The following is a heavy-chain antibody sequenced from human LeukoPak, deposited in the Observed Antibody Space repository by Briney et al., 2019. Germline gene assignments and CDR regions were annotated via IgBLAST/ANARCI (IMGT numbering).Heavy chain of an antibody. V-gene: IGHV3-11*01. Sequence: GGSLRLSCAASGFTFSDYYMNWIRQAPGKGLEWVSCISSGGTTIYYADSVKGRFTISRDNPRNSLYLQMNSLRAEDTAVYYCARDLRGLYDYFDYWGQGTLVTVSS. D-gene: IGHD5/OR15-5a*01. CDR1: GFTFSDYY. J-gene: IGHJ4*02. CDR2: ISSGGTTI. CDR3: ARDLRGLYDYFDY.